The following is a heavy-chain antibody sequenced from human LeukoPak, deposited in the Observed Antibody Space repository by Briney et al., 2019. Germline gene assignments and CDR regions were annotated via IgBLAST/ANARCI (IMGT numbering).Heavy chain of an antibody. CDR2: ISGSGGST. CDR3: ARDKHWLAYDF. J-gene: IGHJ4*02. V-gene: IGHV3-23*01. Sequence: GGSLRLSCTVSGFTVSSNSWSWVRQAPGKGLEWVSGISGSGGSTYYADSVKGRFTISRDNSRNTLYLQMNSLRAEDTAVYYCARDKHWLAYDFWGQGTLVTASS. D-gene: IGHD6-19*01. CDR1: GFTVSSNS.